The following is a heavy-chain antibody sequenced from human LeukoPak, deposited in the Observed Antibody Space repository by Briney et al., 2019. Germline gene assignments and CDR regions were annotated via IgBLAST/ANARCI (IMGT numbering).Heavy chain of an antibody. Sequence: SETLSLTCAVYGGSFSGYFWGWIRQPPGKGLEWIASVHYSGSTYYNPSLKSRLTISVDTSKNQFSLELSSVTAADTALYFCARQLYVSGSYYAPMDVWGKGTTVTISS. CDR1: GGSFSGYF. J-gene: IGHJ6*03. CDR3: ARQLYVSGSYYAPMDV. CDR2: VHYSGST. D-gene: IGHD3-10*01. V-gene: IGHV4-39*01.